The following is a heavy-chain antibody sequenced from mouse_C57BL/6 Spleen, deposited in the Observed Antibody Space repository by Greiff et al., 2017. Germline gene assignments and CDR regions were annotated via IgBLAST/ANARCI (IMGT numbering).Heavy chain of an antibody. J-gene: IGHJ1*03. CDR1: GYTFTDYE. D-gene: IGHD2-4*01. Sequence: QVQLQQSGAELVRPGASVTLSCKASGYTFTDYEMHWVKQTPVHGLEWIGAIDPETGGTAYNQKFKGKAIRTADKSSSTAYMELRSLTSEDSAVYYCTREGLRGYFDVWGTGTTVTVSS. CDR2: IDPETGGT. CDR3: TREGLRGYFDV. V-gene: IGHV1-15*01.